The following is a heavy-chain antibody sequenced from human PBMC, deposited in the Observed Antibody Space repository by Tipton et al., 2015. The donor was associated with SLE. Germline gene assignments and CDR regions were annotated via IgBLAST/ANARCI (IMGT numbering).Heavy chain of an antibody. J-gene: IGHJ5*02. CDR3: ARLREWFDP. Sequence: TLSLTCTVSGGSISSYYWSWIRQPPGKGLEWIGYIYYSGSTNYNPSLKSRVTISVDMSKNQFSLKLSSVTAADTAVYYCARLREWFDPWGQGTLVTVSS. CDR1: GGSISSYY. D-gene: IGHD1-26*01. V-gene: IGHV4-59*08. CDR2: IYYSGST.